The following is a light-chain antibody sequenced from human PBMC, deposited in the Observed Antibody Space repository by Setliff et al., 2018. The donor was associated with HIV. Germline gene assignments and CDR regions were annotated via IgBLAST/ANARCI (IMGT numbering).Light chain of an antibody. CDR3: SSYTTSSTLYV. CDR2: DVI. CDR1: SSDVGGYYS. J-gene: IGLJ1*01. V-gene: IGLV2-14*03. Sequence: QSVLTQPASVSGSPGQSITISCTGISSDVGGYYSVSWYQQHPGKAPKLMIYDVINRPSGVSNRFSGSRSGNTASLTIPGLQVEDEADYYCSSYTTSSTLYVFGPGTKVTV.